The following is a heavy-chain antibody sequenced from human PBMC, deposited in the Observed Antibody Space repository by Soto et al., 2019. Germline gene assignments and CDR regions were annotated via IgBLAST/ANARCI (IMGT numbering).Heavy chain of an antibody. D-gene: IGHD3-3*01. V-gene: IGHV1-46*01. CDR2: INPSGGST. CDR3: ARGVTIFGVAPDAFDF. J-gene: IGHJ3*01. Sequence: XSVKVSCPASGDTFTSYYMHLVRQAPGQGLEWMGIINPSGGSTSYAQKFQGRVTMTRDTSTSTVYMELSSLRSEDTAVYYCARGVTIFGVAPDAFDFWGQGTMVTVSS. CDR1: GDTFTSYY.